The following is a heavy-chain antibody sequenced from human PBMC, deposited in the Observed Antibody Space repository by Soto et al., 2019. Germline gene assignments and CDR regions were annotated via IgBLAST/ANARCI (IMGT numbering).Heavy chain of an antibody. D-gene: IGHD1-7*01. Sequence: QVQLVQSGAAVKKPGSSVKVSCKASGGTFSSYTISWVRQAPGQGLEWMGRIIPILGIANYAQKFQGRVTITADKSTSTGYMELSSLRSEDTAVYYCARYGDITRTNNWFDPWGQGTLVTVSS. CDR2: IIPILGIA. V-gene: IGHV1-69*02. J-gene: IGHJ5*02. CDR1: GGTFSSYT. CDR3: ARYGDITRTNNWFDP.